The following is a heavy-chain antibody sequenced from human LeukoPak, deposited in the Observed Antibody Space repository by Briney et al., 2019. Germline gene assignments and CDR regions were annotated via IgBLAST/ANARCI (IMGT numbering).Heavy chain of an antibody. CDR3: ARDCSGGSCYHWTGGHNWFDP. J-gene: IGHJ5*02. CDR2: LFSSGST. CDR1: GDPFSSGDYS. Sequence: SETLSLMCTVSGDPFSSGDYSWHWVPQPAGQGLEWIGRLFSSGSTNYNPSLKSRVTISVDTFKNQFSLKLSSVTAADTAVYYCARDCSGGSCYHWTGGHNWFDPWGQGTLVTVSS. V-gene: IGHV4-61*10. D-gene: IGHD2-15*01.